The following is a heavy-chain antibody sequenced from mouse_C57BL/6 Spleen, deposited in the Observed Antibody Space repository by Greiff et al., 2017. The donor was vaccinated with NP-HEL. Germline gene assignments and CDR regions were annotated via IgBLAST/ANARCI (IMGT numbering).Heavy chain of an antibody. CDR1: GFTFSDAW. J-gene: IGHJ4*01. V-gene: IGHV6-6*01. D-gene: IGHD1-1*01. CDR2: IRNKANNHAT. Sequence: EVKLVESGGGLVQPGGSMKLSCAASGFTFSDAWMDWVRQSPEKGLEWVAEIRNKANNHATYYAESVKGRFTISRDDSKSSVYLQMNSLRAEDTGIYCCKFITTVVATYYYAMDDWGQGTSVTVSS. CDR3: KFITTVVATYYYAMDD.